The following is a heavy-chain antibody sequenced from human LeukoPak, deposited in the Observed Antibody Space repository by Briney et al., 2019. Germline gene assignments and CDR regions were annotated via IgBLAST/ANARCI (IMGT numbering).Heavy chain of an antibody. CDR1: GFNFSSYA. D-gene: IGHD1-26*01. CDR3: AKISYSGSFAVYNV. J-gene: IGHJ6*04. Sequence: GGSLRLSCAASGFNFSSYAMNWVRQAPGKGLEWVSIISGNGGSTYYADSVKGRFTISRDNSKNTLYLQMNSLRAEDTAVYYCAKISYSGSFAVYNVWGKGTKATVSS. CDR2: ISGNGGST. V-gene: IGHV3-23*01.